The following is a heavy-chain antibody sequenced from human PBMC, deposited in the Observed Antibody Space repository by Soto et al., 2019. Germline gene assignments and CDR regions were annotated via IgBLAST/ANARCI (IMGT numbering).Heavy chain of an antibody. J-gene: IGHJ5*02. CDR3: ARGVNFYGSGSYGSEYWFDP. Sequence: QLQLQESGSGLVKPSQTLSLTCTVSGVSITSCCHPWNWIRQPPGKGLEWIGYPFHHGNTFYNPYFASRVTISGDRSTNQCSLELTSVTAAGTAMYFCARGVNFYGSGSYGSEYWFDPWGQGTLVTVSS. V-gene: IGHV4-30-2*01. CDR2: PFHHGNT. CDR1: GVSITSCCHP. D-gene: IGHD3-10*01.